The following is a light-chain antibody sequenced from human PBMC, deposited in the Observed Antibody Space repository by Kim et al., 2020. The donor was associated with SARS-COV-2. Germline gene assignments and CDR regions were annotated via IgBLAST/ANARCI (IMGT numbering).Light chain of an antibody. Sequence: SYELTQPPSVSVSPGQTVTITCSGSTLGDKYAYWYQKKAGQSPVLVIYQHTKRPSGISQRFSGSSSGKTATLTISRAQTVDEADYYCQACDDNAAVFGGGTKLTVL. CDR2: QHT. J-gene: IGLJ3*02. V-gene: IGLV3-1*01. CDR1: TLGDKY. CDR3: QACDDNAAV.